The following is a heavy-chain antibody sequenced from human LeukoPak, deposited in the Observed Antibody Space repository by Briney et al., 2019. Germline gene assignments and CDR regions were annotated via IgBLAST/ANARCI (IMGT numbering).Heavy chain of an antibody. Sequence: GGSLRLSCAASGFTFSNAWMSWVRQAPGKGLEWVGRIKSKTDGGTTDYAAPVKGRFTISRDDSKNTLYPQMNSLKTEDTAVYYCTTDKYGEIFDYWGQGTLVTVSS. CDR2: IKSKTDGGTT. CDR1: GFTFSNAW. CDR3: TTDKYGEIFDY. V-gene: IGHV3-15*01. J-gene: IGHJ4*02. D-gene: IGHD4-17*01.